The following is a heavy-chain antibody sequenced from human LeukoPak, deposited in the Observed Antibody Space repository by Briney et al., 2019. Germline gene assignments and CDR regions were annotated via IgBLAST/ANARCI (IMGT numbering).Heavy chain of an antibody. Sequence: GASVKVSCKASGYTFTGYYMHWVRQAPGQGLEWMGWINPNSGGTNYAQKFQGRVTMTRDTSISTAYMELSRLRSDDTAVYYCARDSYYYDSSGYHLMGYWGQGTLVTVSS. J-gene: IGHJ4*02. CDR2: INPNSGGT. D-gene: IGHD3-22*01. CDR3: ARDSYYYDSSGYHLMGY. CDR1: GYTFTGYY. V-gene: IGHV1-2*02.